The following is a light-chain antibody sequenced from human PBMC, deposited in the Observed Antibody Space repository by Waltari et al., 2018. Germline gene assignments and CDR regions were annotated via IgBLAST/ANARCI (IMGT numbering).Light chain of an antibody. J-gene: IGKJ4*01. CDR1: QGITND. Sequence: DIQMTQSLSSLSASVGDRVTITCRASQGITNDLAWYQQKPGETPKLLIYEASSLQSGIPSRFSGSGSGTDFTLTISSLQSEDFATYYCQHYYSTPLTFGGGTKVEIK. CDR2: EAS. V-gene: IGKV1-NL1*01. CDR3: QHYYSTPLT.